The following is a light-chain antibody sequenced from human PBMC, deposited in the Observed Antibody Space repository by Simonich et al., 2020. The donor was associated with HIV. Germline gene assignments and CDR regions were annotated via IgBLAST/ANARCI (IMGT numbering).Light chain of an antibody. CDR2: CAA. CDR1: QSVLYSSNHKNS. CDR3: QQYYSTPYT. Sequence: DIVMTQSPDSLAVSLGERATINCKSSQSVLYSSNHKNSLAWYQQKPGQPPKLLIYCAATRESGVPDRFSGSGSGTDFTLTISSLQAEDVAVYYCQQYYSTPYTFGQGTKLEIK. J-gene: IGKJ2*01. V-gene: IGKV4-1*01.